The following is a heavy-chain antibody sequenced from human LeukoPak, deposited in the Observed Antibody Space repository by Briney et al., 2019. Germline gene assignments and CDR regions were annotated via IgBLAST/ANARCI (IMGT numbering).Heavy chain of an antibody. J-gene: IGHJ3*02. Sequence: GGSLRLSCAASGFTFSSYSMNWVRQAPGKGLEWVSSISRSSSYIYYADSVKGRFTISRDNAKNSLYLQMNSLRAEDTAVYYCARDLRVGYCSSTSCPGAFDIWGQGTMVTVSS. CDR1: GFTFSSYS. CDR2: ISRSSSYI. D-gene: IGHD2-2*01. V-gene: IGHV3-21*01. CDR3: ARDLRVGYCSSTSCPGAFDI.